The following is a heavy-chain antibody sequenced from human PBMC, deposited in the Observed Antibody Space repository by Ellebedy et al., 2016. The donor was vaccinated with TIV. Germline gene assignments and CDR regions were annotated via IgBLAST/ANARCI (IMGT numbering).Heavy chain of an antibody. J-gene: IGHJ4*02. V-gene: IGHV4-39*07. Sequence: MPSETLSLTCTVSGDSIDTSTYYWGWIRQPPGKGLEWIGSFYYGGSAYYNPSLKSRVTMSLDTSKSQVSLKLSSVTAADTAVYYCARDFELRIPAAGGMFYFDFWGQGALVTVAS. CDR2: FYYGGSA. CDR3: ARDFELRIPAAGGMFYFDF. D-gene: IGHD6-13*01. CDR1: GDSIDTSTYY.